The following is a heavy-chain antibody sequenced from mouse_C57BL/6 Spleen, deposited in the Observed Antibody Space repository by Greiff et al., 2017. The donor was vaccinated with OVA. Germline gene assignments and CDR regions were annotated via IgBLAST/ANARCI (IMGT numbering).Heavy chain of an antibody. CDR3: ARNDGYYEGYFDV. J-gene: IGHJ1*03. CDR1: GYTFTSYW. V-gene: IGHV1-64*01. CDR2: IHPNSGST. Sequence: QVQLQQPGAELVKPGASVKLSCKASGYTFTSYWMHWVKQRPGQGLEWIGMIHPNSGSTNYNEKFKSKATLTVDKSSSTAYMQLSSLTSEDSAVYYCARNDGYYEGYFDVWGTGTTVTVSS. D-gene: IGHD2-3*01.